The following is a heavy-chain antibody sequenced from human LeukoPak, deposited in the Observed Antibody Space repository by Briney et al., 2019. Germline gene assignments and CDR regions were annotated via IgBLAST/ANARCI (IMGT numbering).Heavy chain of an antibody. CDR2: IYYSGST. D-gene: IGHD6-19*01. Sequence: SETLSLTCTVSGGSISSYYWSWIRQPPGKGLEWIGYIYYSGSTNYNPSLKSRVTISVDTSKNQFSLKLSSVTAADTAVYYCARQRAVAGRRGVAFDIWGQGTMVTVSS. CDR3: ARQRAVAGRRGVAFDI. J-gene: IGHJ3*02. CDR1: GGSISSYY. V-gene: IGHV4-59*08.